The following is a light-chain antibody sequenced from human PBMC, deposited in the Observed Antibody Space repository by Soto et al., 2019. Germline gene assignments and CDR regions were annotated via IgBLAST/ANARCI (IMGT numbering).Light chain of an antibody. V-gene: IGKV3-15*01. J-gene: IGKJ1*01. CDR3: QQYNNWPRT. CDR2: DAF. CDR1: QSVSSN. Sequence: EIVMTQSPATLSVSPGERATLSCRASQSVSSNLAWFQQKPGQAPRLLIYDAFTRATGFPARFSGSGSGTEFTLTISGLQSEDFAVYYCQQYNNWPRTFGQGTKVDIK.